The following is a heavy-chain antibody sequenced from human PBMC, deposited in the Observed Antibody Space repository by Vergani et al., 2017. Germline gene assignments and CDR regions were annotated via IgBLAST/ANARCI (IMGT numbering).Heavy chain of an antibody. J-gene: IGHJ4*02. CDR1: GFTFSSYG. Sequence: QVQLVESGGGVVQPGRSLRLSCAASGFTFSSYGMHWVRQAPGKGLEWVAVIWYDGSNNYYADSVKGRFTISRDNSKNTLYLQMNSLRSEATAVYYCARGRVLLWFGDNWGQGTLVTVSS. D-gene: IGHD3-10*01. CDR2: IWYDGSNN. CDR3: ARGRVLLWFGDN. V-gene: IGHV3-33*01.